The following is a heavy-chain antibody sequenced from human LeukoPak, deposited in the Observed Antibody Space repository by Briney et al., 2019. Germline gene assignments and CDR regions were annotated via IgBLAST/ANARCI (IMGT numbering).Heavy chain of an antibody. Sequence: PSETLSLTCTVSGGSISSYYWSWIRQPPGKGLEWIGYIYYSGSTNYNPSLKSRVTISVDTSKNQFSLKLSSVTAADTAVYYCARDRHYYGSGFDYWGQGTLVTVSS. V-gene: IGHV4-59*01. CDR3: ARDRHYYGSGFDY. CDR1: GGSISSYY. J-gene: IGHJ4*02. D-gene: IGHD3-10*01. CDR2: IYYSGST.